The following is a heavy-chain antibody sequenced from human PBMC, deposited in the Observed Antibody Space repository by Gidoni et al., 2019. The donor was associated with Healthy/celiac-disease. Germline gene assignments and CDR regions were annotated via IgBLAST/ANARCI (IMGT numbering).Heavy chain of an antibody. V-gene: IGHV4-38-2*01. J-gene: IGHJ4*02. CDR1: GYSISSGYY. D-gene: IGHD1-26*01. CDR2: IYHSGST. Sequence: QVQLQESGPGLVKPSAPLSLTCAVSGYSISSGYYWGWIRQPPGKGLEWIGSIYHSGSTYYNPSLKSRVTISVDTSKNQFSLKLSSVTAADTAGYYCASGSYRDFDYWGQGTLVTVSS. CDR3: ASGSYRDFDY.